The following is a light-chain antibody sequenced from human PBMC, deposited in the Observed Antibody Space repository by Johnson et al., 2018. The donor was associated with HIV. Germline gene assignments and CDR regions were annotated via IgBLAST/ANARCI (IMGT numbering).Light chain of an antibody. CDR1: SSNIGYNY. CDR3: GIWDSGLSAYV. J-gene: IGLJ1*01. V-gene: IGLV1-51*01. Sequence: QAVLTQPPSVSAAPGQKVTISCSGSSSNIGYNYVSWYQQVPGTAPKLLIYDIDKRPSGIPARFSGSQSGTSATLDISGLQTGDEAVYYCGIWDSGLSAYVFGTGTKRT. CDR2: DID.